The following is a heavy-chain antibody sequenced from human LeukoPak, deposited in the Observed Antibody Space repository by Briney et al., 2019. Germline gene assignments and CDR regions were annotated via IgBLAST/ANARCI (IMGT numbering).Heavy chain of an antibody. Sequence: ASVKVSCKASGYTFTSYYMHWVRQAPGQGLEWMGLINPTGGSTGYAQKLHGQVSMTRDMSTSTDYMELSSLRYEDAAIYYCARDNSVGEKAWWFDPWGQGTLVSVSS. D-gene: IGHD1-26*01. CDR3: ARDNSVGEKAWWFDP. J-gene: IGHJ5*02. V-gene: IGHV1-46*04. CDR1: GYTFTSYY. CDR2: INPTGGST.